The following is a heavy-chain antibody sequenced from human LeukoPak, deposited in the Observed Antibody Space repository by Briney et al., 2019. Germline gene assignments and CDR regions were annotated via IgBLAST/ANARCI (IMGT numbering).Heavy chain of an antibody. Sequence: SETLSLTCTVSGGSISNYYWSWIRQPPGKGLEWIGYIYYSGSTNYNPALKSRVIISVDTSKNQFSLRLSSLAAADTAVYYCARGHYTSSWYVFDYWGQGTLVTVSS. CDR3: ARGHYTSSWYVFDY. CDR2: IYYSGST. V-gene: IGHV4-59*01. J-gene: IGHJ4*02. CDR1: GGSISNYY. D-gene: IGHD6-13*01.